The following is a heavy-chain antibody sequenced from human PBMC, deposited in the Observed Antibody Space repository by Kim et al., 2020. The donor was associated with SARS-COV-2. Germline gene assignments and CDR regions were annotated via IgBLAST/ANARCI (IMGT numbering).Heavy chain of an antibody. CDR3: ARGGTGNFDY. D-gene: IGHD3-9*01. J-gene: IGHJ4*02. Sequence: TIKYADYVKGRFTISRDNSKNSVYLQMNSLRGEDTAVYFCARGGTGNFDYWRQGALVTVSS. V-gene: IGHV3-48*03. CDR2: TI.